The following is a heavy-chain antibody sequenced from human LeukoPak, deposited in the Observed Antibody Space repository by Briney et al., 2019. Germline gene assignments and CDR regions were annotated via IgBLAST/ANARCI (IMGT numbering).Heavy chain of an antibody. D-gene: IGHD1-26*01. CDR1: GYTFTSYG. J-gene: IGHJ4*02. CDR3: ARRIVGATLDY. V-gene: IGHV1-18*01. Sequence: ASVKVSCKASGYTFTSYGLTWVRQAPGQGLEWMGWISAYNGHTKYPQKFQGRVTITAVKSTSTAYMELSSLRSEDTAVYYCARRIVGATLDYWGQGALVTVSS. CDR2: ISAYNGHT.